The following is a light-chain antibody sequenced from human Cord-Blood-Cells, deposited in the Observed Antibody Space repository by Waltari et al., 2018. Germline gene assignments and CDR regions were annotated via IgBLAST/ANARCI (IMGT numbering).Light chain of an antibody. CDR3: AAWDDSLYV. CDR1: SSTLGSNT. J-gene: IGLJ1*01. CDR2: SNN. Sequence: QSVLPQPPSASGTPGQRVTISCSGSSSTLGSNTVNWYQQLPGTAPKLLIYSNNQRPSGVPDRFSGSKSGTSASLAISGLQSEDEADYYCAAWDDSLYVFGTGTKVTVL. V-gene: IGLV1-44*01.